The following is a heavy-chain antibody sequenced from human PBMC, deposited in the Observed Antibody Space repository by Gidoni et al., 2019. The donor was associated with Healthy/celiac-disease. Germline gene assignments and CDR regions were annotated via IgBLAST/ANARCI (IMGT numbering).Heavy chain of an antibody. J-gene: IGHJ4*02. Sequence: QVPLQQWGAGLLKPSETLSLTCAVYGGSFSGYYCGWIRQPPGKGLEWVGEINHSGSTNYNPSLKSRVTISVDTSKNQFSLKLSSVTAADTAVYYCGTVRCYCDYWGQGTLVTVSS. CDR1: GGSFSGYY. V-gene: IGHV4-34*01. CDR3: GTVRCYCDY. CDR2: INHSGST.